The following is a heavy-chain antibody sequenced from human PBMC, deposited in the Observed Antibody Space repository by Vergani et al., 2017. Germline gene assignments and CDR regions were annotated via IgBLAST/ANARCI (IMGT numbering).Heavy chain of an antibody. Sequence: QVQLQESGPGLVKPSETLSLTCTVSGGSISSYYWSWIRQPPGKGLEWIGYIYYSGSTNYNPSLKSRVTISVDTSKNQVSLKLSSVTAADTAVYYCARDSADSSGYYYLSWGQGTLVTVSS. D-gene: IGHD3-22*01. V-gene: IGHV4-59*12. CDR2: IYYSGST. CDR1: GGSISSYY. CDR3: ARDSADSSGYYYLS. J-gene: IGHJ5*02.